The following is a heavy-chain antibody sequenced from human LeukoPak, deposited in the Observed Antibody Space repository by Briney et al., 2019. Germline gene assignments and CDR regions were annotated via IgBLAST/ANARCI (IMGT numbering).Heavy chain of an antibody. CDR2: INPIFNIL. CDR3: AAGRRLGELFFDY. D-gene: IGHD3-10*01. CDR1: EGTFGAYS. Sequence: ASVKVSCKASEGTFGAYSIDWVRQAPGQGLDWVGGINPIFNILYYAQNFQGRVTITADESTNTVFLELDSLKHDDTAVYYCAAGRRLGELFFDYWGPGTLVTVSS. J-gene: IGHJ4*02. V-gene: IGHV1-69*13.